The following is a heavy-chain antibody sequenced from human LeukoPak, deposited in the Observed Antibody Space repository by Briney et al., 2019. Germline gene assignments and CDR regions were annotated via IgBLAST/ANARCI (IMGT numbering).Heavy chain of an antibody. CDR3: ARAHVDILTGYDY. CDR2: IYYSGSA. V-gene: IGHV4-61*08. CDR1: GGSISSGDYY. J-gene: IGHJ4*02. D-gene: IGHD3-9*01. Sequence: PSETLSLTCTVSGGSISSGDYYWSWIRQPPGKGLEWIGYIYYSGSANYNPSLKSRVTISVDTSKNQFSLKLSSVTAADTAVYYCARAHVDILTGYDYWGQGTLVTVSS.